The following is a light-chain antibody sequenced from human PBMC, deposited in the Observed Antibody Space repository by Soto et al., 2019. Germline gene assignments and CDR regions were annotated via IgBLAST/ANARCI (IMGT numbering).Light chain of an antibody. V-gene: IGKV3D-15*01. Sequence: EIVMTQSPATLSVSPGERATLSCRASQSVKIYLARYQQKPGQAPRLLIFGASSRATGIPARFSGSGSGTEFNLTISSLQSEDFAVYFCLQYDDWLRLTFGGGTKVEIK. CDR2: GAS. CDR1: QSVKIY. J-gene: IGKJ4*01. CDR3: LQYDDWLRLT.